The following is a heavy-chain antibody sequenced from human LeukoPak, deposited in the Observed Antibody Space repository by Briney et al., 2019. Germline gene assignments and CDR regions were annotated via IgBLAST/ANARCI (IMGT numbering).Heavy chain of an antibody. J-gene: IGHJ2*01. V-gene: IGHV3-43*02. CDR1: GXXFDXXX. CDR3: AKDISSPRDXXXXYFXL. CDR2: XXGDGATT. Sequence: LSCAAXGXXFDXXXXXWVXXXXXXXXXXVXXXXGDGATTYYADSVKGRFTISRDNSKNSLYLQMSSLRNEETAFYYCAKDISSPRDXXXXYFXLXGR. D-gene: IGHD6-6*01.